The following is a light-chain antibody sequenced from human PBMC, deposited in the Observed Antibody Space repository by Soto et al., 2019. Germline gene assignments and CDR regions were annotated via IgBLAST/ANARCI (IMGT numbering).Light chain of an antibody. V-gene: IGKV3-11*01. CDR1: QSVSSY. CDR3: QQRTNWPSVT. Sequence: EIVLTQSPATLSLSPGESATLSCRASQSVSSYLAWYQHKPGQAPRLLIYGASNRATGVPTRFSGGGSGTDFTLTISSLEPEDFAFYYCQQRTNWPSVTFGQGTRLEI. J-gene: IGKJ5*01. CDR2: GAS.